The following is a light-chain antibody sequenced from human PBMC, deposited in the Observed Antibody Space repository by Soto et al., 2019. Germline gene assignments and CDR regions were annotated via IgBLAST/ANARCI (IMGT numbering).Light chain of an antibody. V-gene: IGKV1-12*01. CDR3: HQANSFPLT. CDR2: SAS. J-gene: IGKJ4*01. CDR1: QGISNW. Sequence: DIQMTQSPSSVSASVGDRVTITCRASQGISNWLGWYQQKPGQAPKLLIYSASSLQSGVPSRFSGSGSGTEFSLTISSLQPEDFATYYCHQANSFPLTFCGGTKVEIK.